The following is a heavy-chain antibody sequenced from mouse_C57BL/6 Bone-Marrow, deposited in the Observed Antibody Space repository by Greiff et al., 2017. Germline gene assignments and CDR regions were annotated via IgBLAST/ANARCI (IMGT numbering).Heavy chain of an antibody. D-gene: IGHD2-2*01. V-gene: IGHV7-3*01. Sequence: EVKLMESGGGLVQPGGSLSLSCAASGFTFTDYYMSWVRQPPGKALKGLGFIRNKAKGYTTEYSESVKGRLTTSRENYQSILYLPMNALGAEDSAAYYCARCPAGYDVPCAMDYWGQGTSVTVSS. CDR1: GFTFTDYY. CDR2: IRNKAKGYTT. J-gene: IGHJ4*01. CDR3: ARCPAGYDVPCAMDY.